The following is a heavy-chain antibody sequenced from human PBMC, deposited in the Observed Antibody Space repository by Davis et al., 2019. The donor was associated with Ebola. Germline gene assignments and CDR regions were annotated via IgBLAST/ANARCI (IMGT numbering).Heavy chain of an antibody. CDR2: IIPIFGTA. Sequence: SVKVSCKASGGTFSSYAISWVRQAPGQGLEWMGGIIPIFGTAKYAQKFQGRVTITADKSTSTAYMELRSLRSDDTAMYYCARILGTIYDYWGQGTLVTVSS. V-gene: IGHV1-69*06. J-gene: IGHJ4*02. CDR1: GGTFSSYA. CDR3: ARILGTIYDY. D-gene: IGHD1-26*01.